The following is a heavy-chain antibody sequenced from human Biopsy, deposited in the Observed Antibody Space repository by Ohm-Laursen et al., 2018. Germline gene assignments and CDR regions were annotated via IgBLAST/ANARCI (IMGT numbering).Heavy chain of an antibody. V-gene: IGHV1-24*01. Sequence: ASVNVSCKVSGYTLTELSTHWVRQAPGRGLEWMGGFAPENGKTIYAQKFQGRVTMTEDTSTDTAYMELSSLRSEDTAVYYCAADINVWNVNYWGQGTQVTVSS. CDR2: FAPENGKT. CDR1: GYTLTELS. J-gene: IGHJ4*02. CDR3: AADINVWNVNY. D-gene: IGHD1-1*01.